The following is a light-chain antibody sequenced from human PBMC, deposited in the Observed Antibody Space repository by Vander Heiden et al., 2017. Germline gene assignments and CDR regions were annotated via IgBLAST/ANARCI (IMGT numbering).Light chain of an antibody. CDR1: QNIYTY. CDR2: SAS. V-gene: IGKV1-39*01. Sequence: IQTTQSPSSLSASVAERVTITCRASQNIYTYLNWYQQKLRKAPKLLIYSASNLQNGVPSRFSGSGSGTDFTITISSMQPEDFATYYCKQCYSTPYTFGQGTKVEIK. CDR3: KQCYSTPYT. J-gene: IGKJ2*01.